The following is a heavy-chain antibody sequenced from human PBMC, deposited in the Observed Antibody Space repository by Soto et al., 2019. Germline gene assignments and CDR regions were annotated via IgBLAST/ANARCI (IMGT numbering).Heavy chain of an antibody. Sequence: GASVKVCWETYGCMFXNSYMHWMRXTGGQGLEWIGVINPRRLLATFALQFHXRAYMTRDTSTTTVFMELTSLRSEDTAIYYCARDGVPMAGRSGFFDNWGPGTLVTVSS. CDR2: INPRRLLA. V-gene: IGHV1-46*02. CDR3: ARDGVPMAGRSGFFDN. D-gene: IGHD3-10*01. J-gene: IGHJ4*03. CDR1: GCMFXNSY.